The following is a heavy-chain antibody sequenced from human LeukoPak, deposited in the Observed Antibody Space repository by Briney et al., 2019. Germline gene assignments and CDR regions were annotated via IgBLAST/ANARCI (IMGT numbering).Heavy chain of an antibody. V-gene: IGHV3-23*01. Sequence: TGGSLRLSCAASEFTFSSSAMSWVRQAPGKGLEWVSAISNNGGYTYYADSVQGRFTISRDNSKSTLCLQMNSLRAEDTAVYYCAKQLGYCSDGSCYFPYWGQGTLVTVSS. D-gene: IGHD2-15*01. CDR1: EFTFSSSA. CDR2: ISNNGGYT. CDR3: AKQLGYCSDGSCYFPY. J-gene: IGHJ4*02.